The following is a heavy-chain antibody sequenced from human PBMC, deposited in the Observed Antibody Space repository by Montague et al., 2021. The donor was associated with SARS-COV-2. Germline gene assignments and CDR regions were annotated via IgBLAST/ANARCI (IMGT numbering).Heavy chain of an antibody. D-gene: IGHD3-3*01. Sequence: FRSLSWAASGFTFSGTYSMNWVRQAPGKGLEWVAFISSSSSTIYYADSVKGRFTVSRDNAKNSLYLQMNILRDEDTAVYYRARNTIHGYFYYGGQGTLVTVSS. CDR1: GFTFSGTYS. CDR3: ARNTIHGYFYY. CDR2: ISSSSSTI. V-gene: IGHV3-48*02. J-gene: IGHJ4*02.